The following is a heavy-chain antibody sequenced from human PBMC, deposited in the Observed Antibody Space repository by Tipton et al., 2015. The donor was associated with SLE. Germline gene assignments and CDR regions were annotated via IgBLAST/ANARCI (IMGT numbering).Heavy chain of an antibody. Sequence: GSLRLSCVASGFNFGAYWMHWVRQAPGKGLVWISRTNQDGAIRSYEDSVNGRFIISRDNSKSTLYLQMNNVRVEDTALYYCTRGIDPGSSRISDYWGQGTMVSVSS. J-gene: IGHJ4*02. CDR2: TNQDGAIR. CDR3: TRGIDPGSSRISDY. V-gene: IGHV3-74*01. D-gene: IGHD2-15*01. CDR1: GFNFGAYW.